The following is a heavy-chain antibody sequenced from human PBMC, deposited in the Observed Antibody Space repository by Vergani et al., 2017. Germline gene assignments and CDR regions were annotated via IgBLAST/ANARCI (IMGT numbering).Heavy chain of an antibody. Sequence: QVQLVQSGAEVKKPGASVKVSCKASGYIFTSYVMHWVRQAPGQGLEWMGWISAYNGNTNYAQKLQGRVTMTTDTSTGTAYMELRSLRLDDTALYYWARGGEGVGARDDYWGQGTLVTVSS. D-gene: IGHD1-26*01. CDR2: ISAYNGNT. J-gene: IGHJ4*02. CDR1: GYIFTSYV. V-gene: IGHV1-18*01. CDR3: ARGGEGVGARDDY.